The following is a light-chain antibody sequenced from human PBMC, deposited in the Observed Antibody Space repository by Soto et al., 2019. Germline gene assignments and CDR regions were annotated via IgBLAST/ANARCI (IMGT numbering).Light chain of an antibody. J-gene: IGKJ4*01. CDR1: QSVSSSY. V-gene: IGKV3-20*01. CDR2: GAS. Sequence: EIVLTQSPGTLSLSPGERATLSCRATQSVSSSYLAWYQQKPGQAPRLLIYGASSRATGIPDRFSGSGSVTDFTLTISRLEAEDVAVYYCQQYGSSPPLTFGGGTKVEIK. CDR3: QQYGSSPPLT.